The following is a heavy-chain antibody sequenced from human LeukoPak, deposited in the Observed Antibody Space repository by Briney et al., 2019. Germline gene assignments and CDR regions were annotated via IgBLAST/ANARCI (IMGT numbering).Heavy chain of an antibody. CDR3: AKGEVGITGTTTPTFFGMDV. D-gene: IGHD1-14*01. V-gene: IGHV3-23*01. CDR2: ISGSGGST. J-gene: IGHJ6*02. CDR1: GFTFSSYA. Sequence: GGSLRLSCAASGFTFSSYAMSWVRQAPGKGLEWVSAISGSGGSTYYADSVKGRFTISRDNSKNTLYLQMNSLRAEDTAVYYCAKGEVGITGTTTPTFFGMDVWAKGPRSPSP.